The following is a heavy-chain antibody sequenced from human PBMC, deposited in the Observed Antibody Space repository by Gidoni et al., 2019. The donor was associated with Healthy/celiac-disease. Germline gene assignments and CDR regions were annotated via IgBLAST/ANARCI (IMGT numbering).Heavy chain of an antibody. D-gene: IGHD3-10*01. CDR1: GGTFSSYT. CDR3: ARGGSGSYQAGIGHYYYGMDV. CDR2: IIPILGIA. J-gene: IGHJ6*02. Sequence: QVQLVQSGAEVKKPGSSVKVSCKASGGTFSSYTISWLRQAPGQGLEWMGRIIPILGIANYAQKFQGRVTITADKSTSTAYMELSSLRSEDTAVYYCARGGSGSYQAGIGHYYYGMDVWGQGTTVTVSS. V-gene: IGHV1-69*02.